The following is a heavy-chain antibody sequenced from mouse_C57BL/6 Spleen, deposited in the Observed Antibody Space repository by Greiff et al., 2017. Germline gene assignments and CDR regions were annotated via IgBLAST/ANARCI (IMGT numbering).Heavy chain of an antibody. CDR2: IWWDDDK. J-gene: IGHJ4*01. D-gene: IGHD1-1*01. CDR1: GFSLSTFGMG. Sequence: QVTLKESGPGILQPSQTLSLTCSFSGFSLSTFGMGVGWIRQPSGKGLEWLAHIWWDDDKYYNPALKSRHTISKDTSKNQVFLKTANVDTAHTATYSGARAYYYGSSYYAMDYWGQGTSVTVSS. V-gene: IGHV8-8*01. CDR3: ARAYYYGSSYYAMDY.